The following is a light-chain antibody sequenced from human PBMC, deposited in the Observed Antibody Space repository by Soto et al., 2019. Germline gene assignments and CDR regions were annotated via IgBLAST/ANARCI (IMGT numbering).Light chain of an antibody. V-gene: IGKV3-20*01. CDR1: QTVSSNY. Sequence: EIMLTQSPCTLSLSPGEGATLSCWASQTVSSNYLACDQRRPGHAPRLIIYRASSGATGIADRSSGSGCATDLILIISRLQHEDDAVYYCQQYGSSSWTFGQRTKVDIK. J-gene: IGKJ1*01. CDR3: QQYGSSSWT. CDR2: RAS.